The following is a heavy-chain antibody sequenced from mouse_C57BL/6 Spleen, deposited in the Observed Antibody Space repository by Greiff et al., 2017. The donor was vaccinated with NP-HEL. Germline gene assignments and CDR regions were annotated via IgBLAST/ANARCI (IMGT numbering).Heavy chain of an antibody. CDR2: IRLKSDNYAT. CDR1: GFTFSNYW. D-gene: IGHD1-1*01. V-gene: IGHV6-3*01. CDR3: TEDYGSSWFAY. Sequence: EVQLQESGGGLVQPGGSMKLSCVASGFTFSNYWMNWVRQSPETGLEWVAQIRLKSDNYATHYAESVKGRFTISRDDSKSSVYLQMNNLRAEDTGIYYCTEDYGSSWFAYWGQGTLVTVSA. J-gene: IGHJ3*01.